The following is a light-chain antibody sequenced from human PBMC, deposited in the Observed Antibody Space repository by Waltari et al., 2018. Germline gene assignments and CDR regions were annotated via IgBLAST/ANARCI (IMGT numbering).Light chain of an antibody. CDR1: QSLLYRPNNKNY. CDR3: QQYYSSPYS. J-gene: IGKJ2*03. Sequence: DIVMTQSPDPLAVSLGGRATINCKYSQSLLYRPNNKNYLAWYQQKPGQSPKMLIYWASTRESGVPDRFRGSGSGTDFTLTISTLQAEDVAVYYCQQYYSSPYSFGQGTKLEIK. V-gene: IGKV4-1*01. CDR2: WAS.